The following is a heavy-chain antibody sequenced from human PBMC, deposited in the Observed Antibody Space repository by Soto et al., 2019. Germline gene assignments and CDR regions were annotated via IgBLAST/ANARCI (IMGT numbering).Heavy chain of an antibody. CDR3: ARDRQDVGNFVY. J-gene: IGHJ4*02. Sequence: GASVKVSCKASGYTFTKFHIHWVRQAPGQGLEWMGMIDPSGGVTRDAQRFQGRITMTSDTSTSRVYMELRGLRSEDTAVYYCARDRQDVGNFVYWGQGILVTVFS. V-gene: IGHV1-46*01. CDR2: IDPSGGVT. D-gene: IGHD1-26*01. CDR1: GYTFTKFH.